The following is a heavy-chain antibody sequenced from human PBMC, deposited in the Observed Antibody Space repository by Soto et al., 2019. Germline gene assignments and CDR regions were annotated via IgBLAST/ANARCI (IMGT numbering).Heavy chain of an antibody. CDR3: AARYSGYDNDFDY. Sequence: SETLSLTCTVSGGSISSYYWSWIRQPPGKGLEWIGYIYYSGSTNYNPSLKSRVTISVDTSKNQFSLKLSSVTAADTAVYYCAARYSGYDNDFDYWGQGTLVTVSS. CDR1: GGSISSYY. V-gene: IGHV4-59*12. CDR2: IYYSGST. D-gene: IGHD5-12*01. J-gene: IGHJ4*02.